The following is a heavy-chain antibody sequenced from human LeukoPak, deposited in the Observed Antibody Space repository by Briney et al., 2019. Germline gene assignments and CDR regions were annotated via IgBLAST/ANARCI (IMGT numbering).Heavy chain of an antibody. Sequence: SETLSLTCTVSGGSISSSSYYWGWIRQPPGKGLEWIGSIYYSGSTYYNPSLKSRVTISVDTSKNQFSLKLSSVTAADTAVYYCVSDYGDYVGGAFDIWGQGTMVTVSS. CDR1: GGSISSSSYY. V-gene: IGHV4-39*01. CDR3: VSDYGDYVGGAFDI. J-gene: IGHJ3*02. CDR2: IYYSGST. D-gene: IGHD4-17*01.